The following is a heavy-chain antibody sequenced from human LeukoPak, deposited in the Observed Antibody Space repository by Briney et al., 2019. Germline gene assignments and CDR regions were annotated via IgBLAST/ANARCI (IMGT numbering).Heavy chain of an antibody. CDR1: GGSISSNNYF. CDR3: QSRFLEWLLDY. Sequence: PSETLSLTCTVSGGSISSNNYFWGWIRQPPGKGLEWIGSIYDSGSTYYNPSLKSRVTISEDTSKNQFSLKLNSVTAADTAMYYCQSRFLEWLLDYWGQGTLVTVSS. V-gene: IGHV4-39*01. CDR2: IYDSGST. J-gene: IGHJ4*02. D-gene: IGHD3-3*01.